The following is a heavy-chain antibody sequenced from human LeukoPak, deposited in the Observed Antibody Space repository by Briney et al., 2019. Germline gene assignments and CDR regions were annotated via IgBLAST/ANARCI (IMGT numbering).Heavy chain of an antibody. Sequence: ASVKVSXKASGYTFTSYGISWVRQAPGQGLEWMGWISAYNGNTNYAQKLQGRATMTTDTSTSTAYMELRSLRSDDTAVYYCARGDLDSSGYYLIFDYWGQGTLVTVSS. CDR3: ARGDLDSSGYYLIFDY. V-gene: IGHV1-18*01. J-gene: IGHJ4*02. CDR2: ISAYNGNT. CDR1: GYTFTSYG. D-gene: IGHD3-22*01.